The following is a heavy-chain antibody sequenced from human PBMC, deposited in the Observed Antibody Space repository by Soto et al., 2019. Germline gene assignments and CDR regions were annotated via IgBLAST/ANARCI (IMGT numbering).Heavy chain of an antibody. Sequence: SETLSLTCTVSRGPISSGDYFWAWIRQHPGKGLEWIGYISKSGGSYDSPSLQSRVSLSVDTSQNLFSLKLTSVTAADTATYYCARASRVTTSGTTAYYFDYWGQGTPVTVSS. CDR3: ARASRVTTSGTTAYYFDY. D-gene: IGHD4-17*01. V-gene: IGHV4-31*03. J-gene: IGHJ4*02. CDR2: ISKSGGS. CDR1: RGPISSGDYF.